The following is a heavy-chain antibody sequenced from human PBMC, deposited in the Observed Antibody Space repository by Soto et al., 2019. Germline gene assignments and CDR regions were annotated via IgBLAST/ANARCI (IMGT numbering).Heavy chain of an antibody. Sequence: SETLSLTCPVFGGSISTHYWSWIRQFPGGGLEWIGYIYFSGTTNYNPSLKSRVTMSVDTSKIQFSLKLTSVTAADTAMYYCARASRADAFDIWGQGTVVTVS. CDR3: ARASRADAFDI. J-gene: IGHJ3*02. CDR1: GGSISTHY. V-gene: IGHV4-59*11. CDR2: IYFSGTT.